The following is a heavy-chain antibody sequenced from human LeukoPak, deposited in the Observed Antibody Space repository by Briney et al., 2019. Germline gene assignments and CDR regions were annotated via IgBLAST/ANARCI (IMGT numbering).Heavy chain of an antibody. Sequence: GGSLRLSCAASGFTFSSYEMNWVRQAPGKGLEWVSYTSSSGTTKYYAESVKGRFTISRDNAKNSLHLQMNSLRVEDTAVYYCARDLNWETYWGQGTLVSVSS. J-gene: IGHJ4*02. CDR3: ARDLNWETY. V-gene: IGHV3-48*03. CDR2: TSSSGTTK. D-gene: IGHD7-27*01. CDR1: GFTFSSYE.